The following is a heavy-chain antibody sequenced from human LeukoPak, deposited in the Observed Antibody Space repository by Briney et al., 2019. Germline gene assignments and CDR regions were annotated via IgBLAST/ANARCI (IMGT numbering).Heavy chain of an antibody. CDR1: GYTFSTHA. CDR2: INTNTGDP. CDR3: ARELLITRTWFDP. D-gene: IGHD3-22*01. Sequence: ASVKVSCKASGYTFSTHAINWVRQAPGQGLGWMGWINTNTGDPLYARDFTGRFVFSLDTSVSAAYLQISSLKAEDTAVYYCARELLITRTWFDPWGQGTLVTVSS. J-gene: IGHJ5*02. V-gene: IGHV7-4-1*02.